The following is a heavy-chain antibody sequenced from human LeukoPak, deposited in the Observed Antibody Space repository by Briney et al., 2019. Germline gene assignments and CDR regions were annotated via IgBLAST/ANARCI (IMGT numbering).Heavy chain of an antibody. V-gene: IGHV4-38-2*01. D-gene: IGHD6-19*01. CDR1: GYFISSGYY. CDR2: IYYSGGT. CDR3: ARVLMDRSGCIDY. J-gene: IGHJ4*02. Sequence: SETLSLTCAVSGYFISSGYYWGWIRQPPGKGLEWIGSIYYSGGTYYNPSLKSRVTISVDTSKNQFSLKLNSVTAADTAVYYCARVLMDRSGCIDYWGQGTLVTVSS.